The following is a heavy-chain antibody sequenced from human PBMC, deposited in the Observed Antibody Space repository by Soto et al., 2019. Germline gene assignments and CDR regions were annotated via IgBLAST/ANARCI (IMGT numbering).Heavy chain of an antibody. J-gene: IGHJ4*02. D-gene: IGHD2-8*02. CDR2: INHSGST. CDR1: GGAFSVYY. V-gene: IGHV4-34*01. CDR3: ARDKITGLFAY. Sequence: SETLSLTCSIQGGAFSVYYWTWIRQPPGTGLESIGEINHSGSTNYNPSLKSRVTISVDTSKNQFSLKLTSVTAADTAVYYCARDKITGLFAYWGQGTLVT.